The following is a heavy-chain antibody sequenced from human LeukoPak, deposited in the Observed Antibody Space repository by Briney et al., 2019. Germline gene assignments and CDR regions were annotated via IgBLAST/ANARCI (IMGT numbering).Heavy chain of an antibody. CDR2: ISPHSTFT. CDR1: GFTFTDYY. CDR3: ARVGCSSTSCYTDRFDP. D-gene: IGHD2-2*02. V-gene: IGHV1-2*02. J-gene: IGHJ5*02. Sequence: ASMKVSCKSSGFTFTDYYIHWVRQAPGQGLEWMGYISPHSTFTSSPQNFQGRVTMTRDTSISTAYMELSRLRSDDTAVYYCARVGCSSTSCYTDRFDPWGQGTLVTVSS.